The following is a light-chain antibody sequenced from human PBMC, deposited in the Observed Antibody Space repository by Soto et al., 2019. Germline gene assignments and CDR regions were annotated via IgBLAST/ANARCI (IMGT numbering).Light chain of an antibody. J-gene: IGLJ2*01. V-gene: IGLV2-14*01. CDR3: SSYTSSNTVI. CDR2: DVT. Sequence: QSALTQPASVSGSPGQSITVSCTGTSSDVGGYNYVSWYQQHPGKAPKLMIYDVTNRPSGVSNRFSGSKSGNTASVTISGLQAEDEADYYCSSYTSSNTVIFGGGTKVTVL. CDR1: SSDVGGYNY.